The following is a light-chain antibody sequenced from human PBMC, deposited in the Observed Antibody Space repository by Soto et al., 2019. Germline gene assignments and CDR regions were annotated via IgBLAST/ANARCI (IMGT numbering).Light chain of an antibody. Sequence: EIVLTQSPGTLSLSPGDRATLSCRACQSVSSNFLAWYQQKPGQAPRLLIYGASIRATGIPDRFSGSGSGTDFTLTIRRLEPEDFAMYFCHQYGSSPRTFGQGTKVEIK. J-gene: IGKJ1*01. CDR1: QSVSSNF. CDR3: HQYGSSPRT. V-gene: IGKV3-20*01. CDR2: GAS.